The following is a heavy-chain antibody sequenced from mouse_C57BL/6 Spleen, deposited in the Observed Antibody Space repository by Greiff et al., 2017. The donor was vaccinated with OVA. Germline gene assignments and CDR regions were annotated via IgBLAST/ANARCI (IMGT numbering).Heavy chain of an antibody. CDR1: GFTFSDYG. CDR3: AGISTWFAY. Sequence: EVKVVESGGGLVKPGGSLKLSCAASGFTFSDYGMHWVRQAPEKGLEWVAYISSGSSTIYYADTVKGRFTISRDNAKNTLFLQMTSLRSEDTAMYYCAGISTWFAYWGQGTLVTVSA. J-gene: IGHJ3*01. V-gene: IGHV5-17*01. CDR2: ISSGSSTI.